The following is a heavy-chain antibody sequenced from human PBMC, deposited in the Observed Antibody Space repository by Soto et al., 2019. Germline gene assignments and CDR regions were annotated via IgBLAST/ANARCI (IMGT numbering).Heavy chain of an antibody. Sequence: SLRLSCAASGFTFSSYSMNWVRQAPGKGLEWVSSISSSSGYIYYADSVKGRFTISRDNAKNSLYLQMNSLRAEDTAVYYCASSSGWFPATPYWGQGTLVTV. J-gene: IGHJ4*02. D-gene: IGHD6-19*01. CDR3: ASSSGWFPATPY. CDR1: GFTFSSYS. CDR2: ISSSSGYI. V-gene: IGHV3-21*01.